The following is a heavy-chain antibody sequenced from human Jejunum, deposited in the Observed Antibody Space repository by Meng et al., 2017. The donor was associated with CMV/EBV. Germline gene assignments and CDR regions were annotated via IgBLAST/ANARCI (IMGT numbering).Heavy chain of an antibody. CDR3: AREGPGGMATTPYFDY. CDR1: GGTFSSYA. Sequence: VQLVEAGAEGKKPGSLVKVSCKASGGTFSSYAISWVRQAPGQGLEWMGGIIPILGIANYAQKFQGRVTITADKSTSTAYMELSSLRSEDTAVYYCAREGPGGMATTPYFDYWGQGTLVTVSS. D-gene: IGHD5-24*01. V-gene: IGHV1-69*10. J-gene: IGHJ4*02. CDR2: IIPILGIA.